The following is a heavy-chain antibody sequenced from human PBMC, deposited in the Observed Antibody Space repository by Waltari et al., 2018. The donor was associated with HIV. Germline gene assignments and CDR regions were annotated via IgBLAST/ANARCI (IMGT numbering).Heavy chain of an antibody. Sequence: LVQSGGGEVQEGGSLVLSCSGSGFAFSRFSLNWVRQTPRRGLGWVASLRGHTNEANYLASVRGRFISSRDNAKNSALLEMTGLRVEDTATYYCVRDDPGYVAIDYWGQGSQVVVS. D-gene: IGHD2-15*01. CDR1: GFAFSRFS. J-gene: IGHJ4*02. V-gene: IGHV3-21*04. CDR2: LRGHTNEA. CDR3: VRDDPGYVAIDY.